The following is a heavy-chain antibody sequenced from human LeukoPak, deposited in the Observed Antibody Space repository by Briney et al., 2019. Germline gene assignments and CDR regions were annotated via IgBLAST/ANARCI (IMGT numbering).Heavy chain of an antibody. D-gene: IGHD3-10*01. CDR2: ISGSGGST. Sequence: PGGSLRLSCAASGFTFSSYAMSWVRQAPGKGLEWVSAISGSGGSTYYADSVKGRFTISRDNSKNTLYLQMNSLRAEDTAVYYCAKDPRLLWFGESANFDYWGQGTQVTVSS. CDR3: AKDPRLLWFGESANFDY. V-gene: IGHV3-23*01. CDR1: GFTFSSYA. J-gene: IGHJ4*02.